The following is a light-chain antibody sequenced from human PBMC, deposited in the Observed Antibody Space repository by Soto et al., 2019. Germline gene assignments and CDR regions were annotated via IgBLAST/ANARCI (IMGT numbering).Light chain of an antibody. Sequence: DIQMTQSPSSLSASVGDRVTITCRASQSLSTYLNWYQQKPGKAPKLLIYSASSLQSGVPSRFSGSGSGTDFTLTISSLQPEDSATYYCQQSYSTLATFGQGTKVDI. CDR3: QQSYSTLAT. CDR1: QSLSTY. V-gene: IGKV1-39*01. J-gene: IGKJ1*01. CDR2: SAS.